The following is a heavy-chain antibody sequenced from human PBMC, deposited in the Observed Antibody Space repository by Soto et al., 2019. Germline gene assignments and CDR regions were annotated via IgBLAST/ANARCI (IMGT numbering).Heavy chain of an antibody. V-gene: IGHV3-48*03. CDR2: ISSSGSTI. J-gene: IGHJ4*02. CDR3: TTRHVTAAGTWYFDY. D-gene: IGHD6-13*01. CDR1: GFTFSSYE. Sequence: EVQLVESGGGLVQPGGSLRLSCAASGFTFSSYEMNWVRQAPGKGLEWVSYISSSGSTIYYADSVKGRFTISRDNAKNSLYLQMNSLRAEDTAVYYCTTRHVTAAGTWYFDYWGQGTLVTVSS.